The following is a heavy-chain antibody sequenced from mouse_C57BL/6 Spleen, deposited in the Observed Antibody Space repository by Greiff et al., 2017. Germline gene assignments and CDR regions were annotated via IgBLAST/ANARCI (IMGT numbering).Heavy chain of an antibody. Sequence: EVQVVESGGGLVQPGGSLSLSCAASGFTFTDYYMSWVRQPPGKALEWLGFIRNKANGYTTEYSASVKGRFTISRDNSQSILYLQMNALRAEDSATYYGARYPFYYGGGYAMDYWGQGTSVTVSS. V-gene: IGHV7-3*01. D-gene: IGHD1-1*01. CDR3: ARYPFYYGGGYAMDY. J-gene: IGHJ4*01. CDR1: GFTFTDYY. CDR2: IRNKANGYTT.